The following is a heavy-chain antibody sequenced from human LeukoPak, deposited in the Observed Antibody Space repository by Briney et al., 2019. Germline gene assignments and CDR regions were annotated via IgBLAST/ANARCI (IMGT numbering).Heavy chain of an antibody. CDR2: ISSNGGST. D-gene: IGHD4-17*01. J-gene: IGHJ6*02. V-gene: IGHV3-64D*09. Sequence: GGSLRLSCSASGFTFSSYAMHWVRQAPGKGLEYVSAISSNGGSTYYADSVKGRFTISRDNSKNTLYLQMRSLRAEDTAVYYCVKGQTTVSHYYYYYGMDVWGQGTTVTVSS. CDR3: VKGQTTVSHYYYYYGMDV. CDR1: GFTFSSYA.